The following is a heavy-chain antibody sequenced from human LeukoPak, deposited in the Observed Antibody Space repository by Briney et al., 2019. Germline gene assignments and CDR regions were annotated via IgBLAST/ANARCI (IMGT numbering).Heavy chain of an antibody. CDR3: ARSSMFRGVTVDY. D-gene: IGHD3-10*01. CDR1: GGSINSSSYY. V-gene: IGHV4-39*01. CDR2: IYHSGYT. J-gene: IGHJ4*02. Sequence: SETLSLTCTVSGGSINSSSYYWGWIRQPPGKALEWIGSIYHSGYTYYNPSLKSRVTISVDTSKNQFSLKLSSVTAADAAVYYCARSSMFRGVTVDYWGQGTLVTVSS.